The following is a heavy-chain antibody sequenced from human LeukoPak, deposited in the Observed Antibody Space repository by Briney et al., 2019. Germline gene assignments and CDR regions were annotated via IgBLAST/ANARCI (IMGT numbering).Heavy chain of an antibody. V-gene: IGHV5-51*01. CDR3: ARRRSSTLIDY. Sequence: GESLKIPCKGSGYSFSSYWIAWVRQMPGKGLEWMGIIYPGDSDTTYSPSFQGQVTISADKSISTAYLQWSSLKASDTAMYFCARRRSSTLIDYWGQGTLVTVSS. CDR1: GYSFSSYW. D-gene: IGHD3-10*01. CDR2: IYPGDSDT. J-gene: IGHJ4*02.